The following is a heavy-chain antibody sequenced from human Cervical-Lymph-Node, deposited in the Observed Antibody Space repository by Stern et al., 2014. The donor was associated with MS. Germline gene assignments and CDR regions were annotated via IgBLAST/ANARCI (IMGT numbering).Heavy chain of an antibody. J-gene: IGHJ4*02. CDR2: ISSSSSYI. V-gene: IGHV3-21*01. CDR1: GFTFSSYS. Sequence: EVQLVESGGGLVKPGGSLRLSCAASGFTFSSYSMNWVRQAPGKGLEWVSSISSSSSYIYYADSVKGRFTISRDNAKNLLYLQMNSLRAEDTAVYYCARDQHGDYYDSSGYYDAPIDYWGQGTLVTVSS. CDR3: ARDQHGDYYDSSGYYDAPIDY. D-gene: IGHD3-22*01.